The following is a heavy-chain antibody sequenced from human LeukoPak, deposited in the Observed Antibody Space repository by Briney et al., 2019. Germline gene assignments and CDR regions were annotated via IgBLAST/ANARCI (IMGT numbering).Heavy chain of an antibody. CDR3: ASSFPSETTVTNGDYYYYYMDV. V-gene: IGHV1-18*01. CDR2: ISAYNGNT. J-gene: IGHJ6*03. D-gene: IGHD4-17*01. CDR1: GYTFTSYG. Sequence: GASVKVSCKASGYTFTSYGISWVRQAPGPGLEWMGWISAYNGNTNYAQKLQGRVTMTTDTSTSTAYMELRSLRSDDTAVYYCASSFPSETTVTNGDYYYYYMDVWGKGTPVTVSS.